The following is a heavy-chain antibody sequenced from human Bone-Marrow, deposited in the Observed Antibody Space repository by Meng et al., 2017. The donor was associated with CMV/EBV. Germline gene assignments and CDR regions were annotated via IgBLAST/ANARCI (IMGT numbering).Heavy chain of an antibody. J-gene: IGHJ4*02. CDR1: GFTFDDYA. Sequence: SLKISCAASGFTFDDYAMHWVRQAPGKGLEWVSGISWNSGSIGYADSVKGRFTISRDNAKNSLYLQMNSLRAEDTAVYYCARVDTAMAHHDYWGQGTLVTVSS. D-gene: IGHD5-18*01. CDR2: ISWNSGSI. V-gene: IGHV3-9*01. CDR3: ARVDTAMAHHDY.